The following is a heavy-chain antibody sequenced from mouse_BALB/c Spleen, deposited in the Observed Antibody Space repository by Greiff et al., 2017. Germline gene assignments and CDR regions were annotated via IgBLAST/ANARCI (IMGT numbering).Heavy chain of an antibody. CDR2: ISSGSSTI. CDR1: GFTFSSFG. D-gene: IGHD2-4*01. V-gene: IGHV5-17*02. CDR3: ARMTMITTGYYFDY. J-gene: IGHJ2*01. Sequence: EVHLVESGGGLVQPGGSRKLSCAASGFTFSSFGMHWVRQAPEKGLEWVAYISSGSSTIYYADTVKGRFTISRDNPKNTLFLQMTSLRSEDTAMYYCARMTMITTGYYFDYWGQGTTLTVSS.